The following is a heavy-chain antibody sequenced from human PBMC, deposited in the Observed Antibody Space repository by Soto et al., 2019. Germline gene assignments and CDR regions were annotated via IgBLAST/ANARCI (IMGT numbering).Heavy chain of an antibody. V-gene: IGHV3-30*18. J-gene: IGHJ4*02. Sequence: LRLSCAASGFTFSSYGVHWVRQAPGKGLEWVAVISYDGSNKYHADSVKGRFTISRDNSKNTLYLQMNSLRVEDTAVYYCAKTTDRSGYYSRFDYWGQGAQVTVSS. D-gene: IGHD3-22*01. CDR2: ISYDGSNK. CDR1: GFTFSSYG. CDR3: AKTTDRSGYYSRFDY.